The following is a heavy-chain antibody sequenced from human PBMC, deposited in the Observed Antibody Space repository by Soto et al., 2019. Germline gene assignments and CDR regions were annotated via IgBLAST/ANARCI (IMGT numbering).Heavy chain of an antibody. V-gene: IGHV3-33*08. Sequence: QVQLVESGGGVVQPGRSLRLSCAASGFTFRNHAMHWVRQAPGKGLEWVGLIWYDGTSKYYAYSLKVRFTISRDNSKNTLYLEMNSLRVEDTAIYYWARDQGVVIIKDHWGQGTLFTVSS. J-gene: IGHJ4*02. CDR1: GFTFRNHA. D-gene: IGHD6-6*01. CDR2: IWYDGTSK. CDR3: ARDQGVVIIKDH.